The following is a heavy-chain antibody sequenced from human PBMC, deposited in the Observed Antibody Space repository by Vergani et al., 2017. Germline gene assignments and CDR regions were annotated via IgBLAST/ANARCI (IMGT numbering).Heavy chain of an antibody. D-gene: IGHD3-9*01. CDR2: ISAYNGNT. CDR1: GYTFTSYG. V-gene: IGHV1-18*04. Sequence: QVQLVQSGAEVKKPGASVKVSCKASGYTFTSYGISWVRQAPGQGLEWMGWISAYNGNTNYAQKLQGRVTMTTDTSTSTAYMELRSLRSDDTAVYYCARDGADILTGYYPRDYYYGMDVWGQGTTVTVSS. J-gene: IGHJ6*02. CDR3: ARDGADILTGYYPRDYYYGMDV.